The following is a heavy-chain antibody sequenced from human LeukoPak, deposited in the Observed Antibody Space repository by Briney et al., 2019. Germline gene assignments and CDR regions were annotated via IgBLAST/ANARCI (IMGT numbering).Heavy chain of an antibody. Sequence: ASETLSLTCTVSGGSISSYYWSWIRQPPGKGLEWIGYIYYSGSTNYNPPLKSRVTISVDTSKNQFSLKLSSVTAADTAVYYCASYGSGSYYMGFDYWGQGTLVTVSS. V-gene: IGHV4-59*01. CDR3: ASYGSGSYYMGFDY. CDR1: GGSISSYY. CDR2: IYYSGST. J-gene: IGHJ4*02. D-gene: IGHD3-10*01.